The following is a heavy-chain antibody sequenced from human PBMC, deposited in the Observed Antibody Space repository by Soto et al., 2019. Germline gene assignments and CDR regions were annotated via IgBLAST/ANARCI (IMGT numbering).Heavy chain of an antibody. CDR2: INASRGST. CDR1: GYTFTSYY. J-gene: IGHJ4*02. D-gene: IGHD3-3*01. Sequence: ASVKCSWKASGYTFTSYYMHWGRQAPGQGLEWIGIINASRGSTSYAQRFQGRATMTTDTSTSTGYRELSSLRSDNTAAYYCAGSPPYYDYWSRYSTGSFDYWGQGTLVTVSS. CDR3: AGSPPYYDYWSRYSTGSFDY. V-gene: IGHV1-46*01.